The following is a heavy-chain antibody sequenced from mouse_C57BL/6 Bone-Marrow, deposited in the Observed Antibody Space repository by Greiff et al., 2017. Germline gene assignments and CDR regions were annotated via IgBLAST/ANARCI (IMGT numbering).Heavy chain of an antibody. CDR2: IDPSDSYT. D-gene: IGHD1-1*01. J-gene: IGHJ1*03. V-gene: IGHV1-69*01. CDR1: GYTFTSYW. CDR3: ARADYYGPWYFDV. Sequence: QVQLQQPGAELVMPGASVKLSCKASGYTFTSYWMHWVKQRPGQGLEWIGEIDPSDSYTNYNQKFKGKSTLTVDKSSSPAYMQLSSLTSEDSAVYYCARADYYGPWYFDVWGTGTTVTVSS.